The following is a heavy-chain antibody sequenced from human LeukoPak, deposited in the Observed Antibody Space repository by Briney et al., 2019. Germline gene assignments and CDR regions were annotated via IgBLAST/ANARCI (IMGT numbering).Heavy chain of an antibody. CDR2: ISAYNGST. CDR3: ARDWAIVVVPSY. CDR1: GYTFTSYG. Sequence: ASVKVSCKASGYTFTSYGISWVRQAPGQGLEWMGWISAYNGSTNYAQKLQGRVTMTTDTSTSTAYMELRSLRSDDTAVYYCARDWAIVVVPSYWGQGTLVTVSS. V-gene: IGHV1-18*01. D-gene: IGHD3-22*01. J-gene: IGHJ4*02.